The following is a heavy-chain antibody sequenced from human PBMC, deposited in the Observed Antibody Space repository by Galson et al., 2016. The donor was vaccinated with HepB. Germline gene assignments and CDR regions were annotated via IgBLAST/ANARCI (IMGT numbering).Heavy chain of an antibody. V-gene: IGHV2-5*02. D-gene: IGHD1-14*01. CDR3: ARSDRYFFDY. J-gene: IGHJ4*02. Sequence: TLTLTCNFSGFSLTTFGVGVGWLRQPPGKPLEWLALIYWADDTRYSPSLKSRLTLTKDTSKNQVVLSVTNMDTVDTATYYFARSDRYFFDYWGQGTLVTVSS. CDR2: IYWADDT. CDR1: GFSLTTFGVG.